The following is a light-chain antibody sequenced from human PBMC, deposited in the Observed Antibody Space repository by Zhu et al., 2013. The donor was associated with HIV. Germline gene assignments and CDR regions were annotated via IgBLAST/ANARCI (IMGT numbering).Light chain of an antibody. V-gene: IGKV1-5*01. CDR1: QSISSW. CDR3: QQYNSYSRYT. J-gene: IGKJ2*01. CDR2: DAS. Sequence: DIQMTQSPSTLSASVGDRVTITCRASQSISSWLAWYQQKPGKAPNLLIYDASSLESGVPSRFSGSGSGTEFTLTISSLQPDDFVTYYCQQYNSYSRYTFGQGTKLEIK.